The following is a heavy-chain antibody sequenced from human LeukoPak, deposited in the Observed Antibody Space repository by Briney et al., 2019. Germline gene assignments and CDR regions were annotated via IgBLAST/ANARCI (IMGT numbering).Heavy chain of an antibody. J-gene: IGHJ4*02. CDR3: ATSLRGSYRYPTASYYFDY. CDR2: ISSSGGST. CDR1: GFTLSSYV. D-gene: IGHD3-16*02. Sequence: GGSLRLSCAASGFTLSSYVMSWVRQAPGKGLEWVSGISSSGGSTYFADSVKGRFTISRDNSKNTLYLQMNSLRAEDTAVYYCATSLRGSYRYPTASYYFDYWGQGTLVTVSS. V-gene: IGHV3-23*01.